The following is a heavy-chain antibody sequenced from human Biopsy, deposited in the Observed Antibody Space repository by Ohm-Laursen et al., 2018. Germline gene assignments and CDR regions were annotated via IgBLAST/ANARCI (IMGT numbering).Heavy chain of an antibody. CDR3: ATGPKRLTGTSYFES. V-gene: IGHV4-4*07. J-gene: IGHJ4*02. CDR1: GGLNSNYY. CDR2: LYTSGDT. Sequence: SDTLSLTCCVSGGLNSNYYWSWVRQSAGKGLEWIGRLYTSGDTNYNPSLKSRVSVSEDTSRRQFSLRLTSATAADTAVYYCATGPKRLTGTSYFESWGRGILVTVSS. D-gene: IGHD1-7*01.